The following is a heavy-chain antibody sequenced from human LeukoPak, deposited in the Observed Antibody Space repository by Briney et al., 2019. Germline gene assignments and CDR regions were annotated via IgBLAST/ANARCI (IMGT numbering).Heavy chain of an antibody. Sequence: GGSLRLSCAASGFTFSSYAMSWVRQAPGKGLEWVSAISGSGGSTYYADSVKGRFTISRDNAKNSLYLQMNSLRAEDVALYYCAKGSSGYYYDAFDIWGQGTMVTVSS. CDR1: GFTFSSYA. CDR3: AKGSSGYYYDAFDI. V-gene: IGHV3-23*01. J-gene: IGHJ3*02. CDR2: ISGSGGST. D-gene: IGHD3-22*01.